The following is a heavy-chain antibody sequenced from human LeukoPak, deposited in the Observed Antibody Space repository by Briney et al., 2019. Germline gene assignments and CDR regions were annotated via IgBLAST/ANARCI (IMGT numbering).Heavy chain of an antibody. J-gene: IGHJ4*02. CDR1: GGTFSSYA. D-gene: IGHD2-2*01. CDR3: ARDPADIVVVPAARPVDY. V-gene: IGHV1-69*04. CDR2: IIPILGIA. Sequence: ASVKVSCKASGGTFSSYAISWVRQAPGQGVEGMGRIIPILGIANYEQKFQGRVTITAHKSTTTAYMELSSLRSDDTAVYYCARDPADIVVVPAARPVDYWGQGTLVTVSS.